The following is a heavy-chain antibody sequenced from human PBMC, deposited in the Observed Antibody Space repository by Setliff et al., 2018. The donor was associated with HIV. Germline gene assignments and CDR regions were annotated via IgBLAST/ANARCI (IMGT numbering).Heavy chain of an antibody. CDR2: IWHSGTT. D-gene: IGHD7-27*01. J-gene: IGHJ4*02. CDR3: ARHLAGDLDY. Sequence: SETLSLTCAVSGYSISSGYFWGWIRQSPGKGLEWVGTIWHSGTTHYNPSLKSRVSISVDTSKNQFSLDLSSVTATDTATYYCARHLAGDLDYWGQGTLVTVSS. V-gene: IGHV4-38-2*01. CDR1: GYSISSGYF.